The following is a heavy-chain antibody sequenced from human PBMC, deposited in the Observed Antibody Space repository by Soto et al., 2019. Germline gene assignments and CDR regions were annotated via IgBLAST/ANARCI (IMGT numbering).Heavy chain of an antibody. Sequence: XXLTELSMHWVRQAPGKGLEWMGGFDPEDGETIYAQKFQGRVTMTEDTSTDTAYMELGSLRSEDTAVYYCATVQYYYDSSGASRWFDPWGQGTLVTVSS. CDR1: XXLTELS. D-gene: IGHD3-22*01. V-gene: IGHV1-24*01. CDR3: ATVQYYYDSSGASRWFDP. CDR2: FDPEDGET. J-gene: IGHJ5*02.